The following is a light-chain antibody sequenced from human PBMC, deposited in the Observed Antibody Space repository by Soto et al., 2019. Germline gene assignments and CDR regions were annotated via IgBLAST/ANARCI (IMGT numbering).Light chain of an antibody. CDR3: QRYISAPFT. CDR1: QGISNY. CDR2: AAS. V-gene: IGKV1-27*01. Sequence: DIQMNQSPSSLSASVGDRVTITCRATQGISNYLAWYQQKPGKVPKLLIYAASTLQSGVPSRFSGSGSGTDFTLTISSLQPEDVATYYCQRYISAPFTFGPGTNVDIK. J-gene: IGKJ3*01.